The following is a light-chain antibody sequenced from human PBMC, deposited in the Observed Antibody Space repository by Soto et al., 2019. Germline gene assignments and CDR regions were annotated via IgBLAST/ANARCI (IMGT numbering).Light chain of an antibody. CDR3: GSYTESNRLL. Sequence: QSALTQPAYVSGSPGQSITISCTGTSSDDGGYNYVSWYQQHLGKAPKLMIYDVSNRPSGISNRFSGSKTGNTASLTISGRQAEDEAEYYSGSYTESNRLLFGGGTKLTVL. V-gene: IGLV2-14*01. J-gene: IGLJ2*01. CDR1: SSDDGGYNY. CDR2: DVS.